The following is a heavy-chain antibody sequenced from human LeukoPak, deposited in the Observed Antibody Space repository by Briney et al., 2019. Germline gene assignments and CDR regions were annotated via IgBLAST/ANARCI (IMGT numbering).Heavy chain of an antibody. CDR3: ATSPQSRDCSSTSCYSYYYMDV. Sequence: GGSLRLSCAASGFTFSSYAMSWVRQAPGKGPEWVSAISGSGVSTYYADSVKGRFTISRDNSKNTLYVQMSSLRAEDTAVYYCATSPQSRDCSSTSCYSYYYMDVWGKGTTVTVSS. CDR1: GFTFSSYA. V-gene: IGHV3-23*01. D-gene: IGHD2-2*01. CDR2: ISGSGVST. J-gene: IGHJ6*03.